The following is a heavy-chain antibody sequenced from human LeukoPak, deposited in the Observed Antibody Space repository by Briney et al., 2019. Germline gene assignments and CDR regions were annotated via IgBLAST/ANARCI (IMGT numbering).Heavy chain of an antibody. CDR3: ARECDFWSGYCNY. CDR2: INPNSGDT. V-gene: IGHV1-2*06. D-gene: IGHD3-3*01. J-gene: IGHJ4*02. CDR1: GYTFTGYY. Sequence: ASVKVSCKASGYTFTGYYMHWVRQAPGQGLEWMGRINPNSGDTNYAQKFQGRVTMTRDTSISTAYMELSRLRSDDTAVYYCARECDFWSGYCNYWGQGTLVTVSS.